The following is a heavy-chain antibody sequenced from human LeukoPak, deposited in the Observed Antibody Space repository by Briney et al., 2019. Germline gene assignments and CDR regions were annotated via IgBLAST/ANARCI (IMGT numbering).Heavy chain of an antibody. D-gene: IGHD6-6*01. CDR3: ARVAQLEYYFDY. CDR2: IYYSGST. V-gene: IGHV4-59*01. CDR1: GGSISSYY. Sequence: PSETLSLTCTVSGGSISSYYWSWIRQPPGKGLEWIGYIYYSGSTNYNPSLKGRVTISVDTSKNQFSLKLSSVTAADTAVYYCARVAQLEYYFDYWGQGTLATVSS. J-gene: IGHJ4*02.